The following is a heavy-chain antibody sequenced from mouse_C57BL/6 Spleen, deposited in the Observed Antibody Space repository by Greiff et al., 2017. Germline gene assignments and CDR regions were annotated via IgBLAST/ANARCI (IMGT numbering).Heavy chain of an antibody. V-gene: IGHV14-3*01. CDR1: GFNINNTY. Sequence: VQLKESVAELVRPGASVKLSCTASGFNINNTYMHWVKPRPEQGLEWIGRIDPANGNSKYAPKFQGKATITADPSSNTAYLQLSSLTSEDTAIYYCARSRTVGGYFDVWGTGTTVTVSS. D-gene: IGHD1-1*01. CDR3: ARSRTVGGYFDV. CDR2: IDPANGNS. J-gene: IGHJ1*03.